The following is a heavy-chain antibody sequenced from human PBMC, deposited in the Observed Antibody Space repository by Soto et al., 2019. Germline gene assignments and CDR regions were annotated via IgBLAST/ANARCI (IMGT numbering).Heavy chain of an antibody. CDR2: IYYSGST. Sequence: SETLSLTCTVSGGSISSGGYYWSWIRQHPGKGLEWIGYIYYSGSTYYNPSLKSRVTISVDTSKNQFSLKLSSVTAADTAVYYCARVKAAGTRYYYGMDVWGQGTTVTVSS. CDR1: GGSISSGGYY. CDR3: ARVKAAGTRYYYGMDV. D-gene: IGHD6-13*01. V-gene: IGHV4-31*03. J-gene: IGHJ6*02.